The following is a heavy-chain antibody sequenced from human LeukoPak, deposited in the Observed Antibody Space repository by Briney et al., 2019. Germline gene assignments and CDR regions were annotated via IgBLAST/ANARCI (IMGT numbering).Heavy chain of an antibody. CDR2: IIPIFGTA. CDR1: GGTFSSYA. Sequence: SVKVSCKASGGTFSSYATSWVRQAPGQGLEWMGRIIPIFGTANYAQKFQGRVTITTDESTSTAYMELSSLRSEDTAVYYCARDPIEGPPGTQDYWGQGTLVTVSS. J-gene: IGHJ4*02. D-gene: IGHD1-1*01. CDR3: ARDPIEGPPGTQDY. V-gene: IGHV1-69*05.